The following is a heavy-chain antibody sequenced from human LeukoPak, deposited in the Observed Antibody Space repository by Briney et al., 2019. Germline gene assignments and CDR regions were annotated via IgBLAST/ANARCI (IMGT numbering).Heavy chain of an antibody. D-gene: IGHD2-2*02. CDR3: AKSNFYCTSAACYTWAFDY. J-gene: IGHJ4*02. CDR2: VTVSSGT. V-gene: IGHV3-23*01. CDR1: GFTFNNYA. Sequence: GGSLRPSCAASGFTFNNYAMSWVRQAPGKGLEWVSSVTVSSGTYYADSVKGRFTITRDNSKDTLFLQMSSLRAEDTAIYYCAKSNFYCTSAACYTWAFDYWGQGTLVTVSS.